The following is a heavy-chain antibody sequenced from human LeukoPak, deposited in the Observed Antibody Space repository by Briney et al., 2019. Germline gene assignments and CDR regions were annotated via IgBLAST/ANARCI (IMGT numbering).Heavy chain of an antibody. CDR2: INQDGSEK. CDR3: ARGVKSAVWQAFDI. CDR1: GFTFSIYW. J-gene: IGHJ3*02. D-gene: IGHD6-13*01. V-gene: IGHV3-7*04. Sequence: QTGGSLRLSCAASGFTFSIYWMSWVRQVPGKGLEWVANINQDGSEKYYVDSLKGRFTISRDNAKNSLYLQMNSLRAEDTAVYYCARGVKSAVWQAFDIWGQGTMVTVSS.